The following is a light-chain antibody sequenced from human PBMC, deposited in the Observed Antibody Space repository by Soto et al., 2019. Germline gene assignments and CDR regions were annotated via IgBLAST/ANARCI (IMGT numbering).Light chain of an antibody. CDR1: QSVSSN. CDR2: GAY. J-gene: IGKJ4*01. Sequence: LLMTQSPATLSGPAGERATLPCRASQSVSSNLAWYQQKPGQAPRIIIYGAYTRATGITDRFSGSGSGTEFTLTIRSLQPEDFAVYYCKKYNNWQLTCGGGPK. V-gene: IGKV3-15*01. CDR3: KKYNNWQLT.